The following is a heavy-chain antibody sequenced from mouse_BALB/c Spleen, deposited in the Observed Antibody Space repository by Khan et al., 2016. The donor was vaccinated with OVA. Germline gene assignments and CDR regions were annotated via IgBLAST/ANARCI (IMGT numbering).Heavy chain of an antibody. Sequence: VQLQESGPGLVAPSQSLSITCTVSGFSLSRYNIHWVRQPPGKGLEWLGMIWGGGGTDYNSTLKSRLNISKDNSKSQVFLKMNSLQTDDTAMYYCVRAYYRYDGYYAMDYWGQGASVTVSS. CDR1: GFSLSRYN. J-gene: IGHJ4*01. D-gene: IGHD2-14*01. V-gene: IGHV2-6-4*01. CDR2: IWGGGGT. CDR3: VRAYYRYDGYYAMDY.